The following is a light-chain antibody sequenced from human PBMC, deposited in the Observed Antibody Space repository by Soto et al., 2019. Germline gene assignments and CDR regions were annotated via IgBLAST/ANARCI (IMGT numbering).Light chain of an antibody. J-gene: IGKJ1*01. CDR1: QSLLHSNGYNY. CDR2: LGS. V-gene: IGKV2-28*01. CDR3: MQALQTWT. Sequence: DIVLTQSPLSLPVTPGEPASISCRSSQSLLHSNGYNYLDWYLQKPGQSPQLLIYLGSNRASGVPDRFSGSGSGTDFTLKISRVEGDDVGVYYCMQALQTWTFCQVTKVEIK.